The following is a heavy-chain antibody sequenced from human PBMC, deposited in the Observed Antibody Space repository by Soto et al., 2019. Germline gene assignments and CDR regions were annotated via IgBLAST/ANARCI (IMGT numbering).Heavy chain of an antibody. CDR1: GFIFENFG. J-gene: IGHJ1*01. D-gene: IGHD3-3*01. Sequence: GGSLRLPCAASGFIFENFGMSWVRQAPGKGLEWISSISGSGFKKYYADSVKGRFTIYRDNSKSTVYLELKYVVAEDGVVYHCATNHGVGVWPLAIVEWLQQWGQGAVVAVSS. CDR3: ATNHGVGVWPLAIVEWLQQ. V-gene: IGHV3-23*01. CDR2: ISGSGFKK.